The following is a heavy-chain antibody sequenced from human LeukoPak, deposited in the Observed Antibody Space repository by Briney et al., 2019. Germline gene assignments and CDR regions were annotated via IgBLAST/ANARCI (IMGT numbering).Heavy chain of an antibody. Sequence: ASVKVSCKASGYTFTSYGISWVRQAPGQGPEWMGWISAYNGNTNYAQKLQGRVTMTTDTSTSTAYMELSRLRSDDTAMYYCARVPPSNIVATISARSYAFDYWGQGTLVTVSS. D-gene: IGHD5-12*01. CDR3: ARVPPSNIVATISARSYAFDY. J-gene: IGHJ4*02. CDR2: ISAYNGNT. CDR1: GYTFTSYG. V-gene: IGHV1-18*01.